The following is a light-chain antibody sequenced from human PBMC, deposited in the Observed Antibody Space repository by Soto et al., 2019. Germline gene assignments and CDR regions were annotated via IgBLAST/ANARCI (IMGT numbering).Light chain of an antibody. CDR2: GAS. V-gene: IGKV3-20*01. CDR1: QSVSSTF. J-gene: IGKJ1*01. CDR3: QQYGSSPRT. Sequence: EVVLTQSPGTLSLSPGERATLSCRASQSVSSTFLAWYQQRPGQAPRLLIYGASSRATGIPDRFSGSGSGTDFSLTITGLEPDDSAVYYCQQYGSSPRTFGQGTKVEIK.